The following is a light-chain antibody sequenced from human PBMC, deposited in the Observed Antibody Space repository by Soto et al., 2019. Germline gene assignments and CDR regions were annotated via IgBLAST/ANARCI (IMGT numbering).Light chain of an antibody. Sequence: EIVMTQSPDTLSVSPGERATLSCRASQSVSSNLAWYQQKPGQAPRLLIFGASTRANGIPARFSGSGSGTEFTLTISSLQSEDFAVYHCQQYNNWPYTFGQGTTLEIK. V-gene: IGKV3-15*01. CDR3: QQYNNWPYT. CDR1: QSVSSN. J-gene: IGKJ2*01. CDR2: GAS.